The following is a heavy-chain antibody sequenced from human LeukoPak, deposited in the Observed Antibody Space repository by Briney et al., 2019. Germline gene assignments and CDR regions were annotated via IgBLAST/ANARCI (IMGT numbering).Heavy chain of an antibody. V-gene: IGHV1-2*02. Sequence: ASVKVSCKASGYTFTGYYMHWVRQAPGQGLGWMGWINPNSGGTSYAQKFQGRVTMTRDTSISTAYMELSRLRSDDTAVYYCARAVAGTAEYFQHWGQGTLVTVSS. CDR3: ARAVAGTAEYFQH. CDR1: GYTFTGYY. J-gene: IGHJ1*01. CDR2: INPNSGGT. D-gene: IGHD6-19*01.